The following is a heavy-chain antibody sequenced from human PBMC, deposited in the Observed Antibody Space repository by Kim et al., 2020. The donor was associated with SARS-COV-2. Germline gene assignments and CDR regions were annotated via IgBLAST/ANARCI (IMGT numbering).Heavy chain of an antibody. D-gene: IGHD3-9*01. CDR3: ARGMGGNRYFDWLLLGPQENRRGYYFDY. V-gene: IGHV3-33*05. Sequence: GGSLRLSCAASGFTFSSYGMHWVRQAPGKGLEWVAVISYDGSNKYYADSVKGRFTISRDNSKNTLYLQMNSLRAEDTAVYYCARGMGGNRYFDWLLLGPQENRRGYYFDYWGQGTLVTVSS. J-gene: IGHJ4*02. CDR2: ISYDGSNK. CDR1: GFTFSSYG.